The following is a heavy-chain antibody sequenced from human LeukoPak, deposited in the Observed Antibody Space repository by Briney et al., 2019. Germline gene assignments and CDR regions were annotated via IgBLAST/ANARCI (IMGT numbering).Heavy chain of an antibody. CDR1: GFTFSSYE. CDR2: ISSSGSTI. J-gene: IGHJ4*02. V-gene: IGHV3-48*03. Sequence: GGSLRLSCAASGFTFSSYEMNWVRQAPGKGLEWVSYISSSGSTIYYADSVKGRFTISRDNAKNSLYLQMNSLRAEDTAVYYCARARSRQRHYFDYWGQGTLVTVSS. D-gene: IGHD5-24*01. CDR3: ARARSRQRHYFDY.